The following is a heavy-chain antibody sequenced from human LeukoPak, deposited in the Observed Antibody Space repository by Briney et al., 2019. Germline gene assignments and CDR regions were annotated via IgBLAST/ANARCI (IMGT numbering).Heavy chain of an antibody. Sequence: SVTVSRKASVGTFSSYAISWVRQAPGQGLEWMGRIIPILGIANYAQKFQGRVMITADKSTSTAYMELSSLRSEDTAVYYCARDSGYGYLNYYYGMDVWGQGTTVTVSS. V-gene: IGHV1-69*04. CDR2: IIPILGIA. CDR3: ARDSGYGYLNYYYGMDV. D-gene: IGHD3-10*01. J-gene: IGHJ6*02. CDR1: VGTFSSYA.